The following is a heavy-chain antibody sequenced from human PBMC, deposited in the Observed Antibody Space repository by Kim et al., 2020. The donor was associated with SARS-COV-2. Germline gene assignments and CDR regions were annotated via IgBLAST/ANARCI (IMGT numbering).Heavy chain of an antibody. Sequence: SETLSLTCDVYGGSFSGYYWSWIRQPPGKGLEWIGEINHSGSTNYNPSLKSRVTISVDTSKNQFSLKLSSVTAADTAVYYCARGQSGSGWYRGFDPWGQGTLVTVSS. CDR3: ARGQSGSGWYRGFDP. D-gene: IGHD6-19*01. CDR2: INHSGST. J-gene: IGHJ5*02. V-gene: IGHV4-34*01. CDR1: GGSFSGYY.